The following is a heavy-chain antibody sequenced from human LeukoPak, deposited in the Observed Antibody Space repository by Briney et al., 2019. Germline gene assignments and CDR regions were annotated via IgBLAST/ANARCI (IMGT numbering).Heavy chain of an antibody. CDR2: MNPNSGNT. Sequence: ASVKVSCKASGYTFTSYDINWVRQATGQGLEWMGWMNPNSGNTGYAQKFQGRVTMTRDTSISTAYMELSRLRSDDTAVYYCARELCSSTSCSTTDYWGQGTLVTVSS. J-gene: IGHJ4*02. CDR1: GYTFTSYD. CDR3: ARELCSSTSCSTTDY. D-gene: IGHD2-2*01. V-gene: IGHV1-8*01.